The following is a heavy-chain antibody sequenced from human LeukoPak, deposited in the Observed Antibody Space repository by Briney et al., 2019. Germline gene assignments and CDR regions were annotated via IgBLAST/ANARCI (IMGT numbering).Heavy chain of an antibody. J-gene: IGHJ3*02. CDR2: IASDGSHT. Sequence: GGSLRLSCAASGFTFSAYFMHWVRQAPGKGLEWVAVIASDGSHTFYVESVKGRFTISRDNSKNTLYLQMNSLRAEDTAVYFCARERQDTIVHSGAFDIWGQGTMVNVSS. D-gene: IGHD3-10*01. CDR3: ARERQDTIVHSGAFDI. V-gene: IGHV3-30-3*01. CDR1: GFTFSAYF.